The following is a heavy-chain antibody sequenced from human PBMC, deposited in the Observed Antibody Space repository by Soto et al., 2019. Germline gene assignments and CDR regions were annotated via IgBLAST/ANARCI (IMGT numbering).Heavy chain of an antibody. CDR3: ARDGGTMIVVVPGVLDY. CDR2: IHHSETT. V-gene: IGHV4-4*02. Sequence: SETLSLTCAVSGASVISTKWWSWVRQSPGKGLEWIGEIHHSETTNYNPSLESRVTISIDKSKNQFSLKLSSVTAADTAVYYCARDGGTMIVVVPGVLDYWGQGTLVTVSS. J-gene: IGHJ4*02. D-gene: IGHD3-22*01. CDR1: GASVISTKW.